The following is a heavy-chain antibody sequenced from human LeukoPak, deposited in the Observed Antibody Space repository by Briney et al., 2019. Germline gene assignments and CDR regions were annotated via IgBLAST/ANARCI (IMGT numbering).Heavy chain of an antibody. V-gene: IGHV4-39*07. CDR1: GGSISSSSYY. CDR3: ARYYCSSTSCYFDY. D-gene: IGHD2-2*01. CDR2: IYYSGST. Sequence: SETLSLTCTVSGGSISSSSYYWGWSRQPPGKGLQWIGSIYYSGSTYYNPSLKSRVTISVDTSKNQFSLKLSSVTAADTAVYYCARYYCSSTSCYFDYWGQGSLVTVSS. J-gene: IGHJ4*02.